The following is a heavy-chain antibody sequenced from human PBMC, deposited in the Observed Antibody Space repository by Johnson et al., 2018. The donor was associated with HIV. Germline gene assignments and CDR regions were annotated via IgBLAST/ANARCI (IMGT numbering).Heavy chain of an antibody. CDR3: AKDAYCSGGRCYGFDAFDI. Sequence: QVQLVESGGGVVQPGRSLRLSCAASGFTFSSYAMHWVRQAPGKGLEWVAVISYDGSNKYYADSVKGRFTISRDNSKNTLYLKMNSLRAEDTAVFYCAKDAYCSGGRCYGFDAFDIWGQGTMVTVSS. V-gene: IGHV3-30*04. J-gene: IGHJ3*02. CDR1: GFTFSSYA. D-gene: IGHD2-15*01. CDR2: ISYDGSNK.